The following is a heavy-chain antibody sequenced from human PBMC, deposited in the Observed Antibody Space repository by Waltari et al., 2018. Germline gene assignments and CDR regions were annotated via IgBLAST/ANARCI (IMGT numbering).Heavy chain of an antibody. Sequence: QVQLQESGPGLVKPSETLSLTCTVSGGSISSYYWSWIRQPPGKGLVWIGDIDYSGRTNYNPSLKSRVTISVDTSKHQFSLKPSSVTAADTAVYYCAATPSGYSYGFAYWGQGTLVTVSS. CDR1: GGSISSYY. D-gene: IGHD5-18*01. J-gene: IGHJ4*02. CDR3: AATPSGYSYGFAY. CDR2: IDYSGRT. V-gene: IGHV4-59*01.